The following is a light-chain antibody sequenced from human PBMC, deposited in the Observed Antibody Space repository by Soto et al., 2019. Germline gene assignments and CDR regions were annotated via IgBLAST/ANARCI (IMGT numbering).Light chain of an antibody. CDR2: DTS. V-gene: IGKV3-15*01. CDR3: QQYNNWPPIT. CDR1: QSISDT. Sequence: EIVMTQSPATLSVSPGGRATLSCRASQSISDTLAWYQQKPGQAPRLLIYDTSTRATGIPARFSGSGSGTEFTLTISRLQSEDFAVYYCQQYNNWPPITFGQGTRLEIK. J-gene: IGKJ5*01.